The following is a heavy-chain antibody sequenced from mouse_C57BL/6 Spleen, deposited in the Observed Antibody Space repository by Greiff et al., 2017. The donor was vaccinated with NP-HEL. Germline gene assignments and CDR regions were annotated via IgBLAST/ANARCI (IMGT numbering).Heavy chain of an antibody. Sequence: EVQLQQSGPELVKPGASVKIPCKASGYTFTDYNMDWVKQSHGKSLEWIGDINTNNGGTIYNQKFKGKATLTVDKSSRTAYMELRSLASEDTAVYYSARWVGVGAMDYWGQGTSGTVSS. CDR1: GYTFTDYN. CDR3: ARWVGVGAMDY. V-gene: IGHV1-18*01. CDR2: INTNNGGT. J-gene: IGHJ4*01.